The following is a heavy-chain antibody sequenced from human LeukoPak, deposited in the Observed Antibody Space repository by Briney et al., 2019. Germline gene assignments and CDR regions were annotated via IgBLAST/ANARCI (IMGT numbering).Heavy chain of an antibody. CDR1: GYTFTSYG. Sequence: ASVKVSCKASGYTFTSYGISWVRQAPGQGLEWMGWISAYNGNTNYAQKLQGRVTMTTDTSTSTAYMELRSLRSDDTAVYYCARAQVVRGVIKYFDYWGQGTLVTVSS. V-gene: IGHV1-18*01. CDR3: ARAQVVRGVIKYFDY. J-gene: IGHJ4*02. D-gene: IGHD3-10*01. CDR2: ISAYNGNT.